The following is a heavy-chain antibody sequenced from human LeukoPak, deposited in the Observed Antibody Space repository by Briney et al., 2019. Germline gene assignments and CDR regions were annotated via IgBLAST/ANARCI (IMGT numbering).Heavy chain of an antibody. CDR1: GFTFSSYE. CDR2: ISSSGSTI. V-gene: IGHV3-48*03. CDR3: ATTLYSSSWLSAYYYYYYMDV. Sequence: GGSLRLPCAASGFTFSSYEMNWVRQAPGKGLDWVSYISSSGSTIYYADSVKGRFTISRDNAKNSLYLQMNSLRAEDTAVYYCATTLYSSSWLSAYYYYYYMDVWGKGTTVTVSS. D-gene: IGHD6-13*01. J-gene: IGHJ6*03.